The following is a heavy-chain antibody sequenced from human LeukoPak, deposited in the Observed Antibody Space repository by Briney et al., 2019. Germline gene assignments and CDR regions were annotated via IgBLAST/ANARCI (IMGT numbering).Heavy chain of an antibody. J-gene: IGHJ4*02. V-gene: IGHV1-18*01. CDR3: ATSSGSGSPQGY. CDR2: ISAYNGNT. Sequence: GASVKVSCKASGYTFTSYGITWVRQAPGQGLEWMGWISAYNGNTNYAQKLQGRVTMTTDTSTTTAYMDLRSLRSDDTAVYYRATSSGSGSPQGYWGQGTLVTVSS. D-gene: IGHD3-10*01. CDR1: GYTFTSYG.